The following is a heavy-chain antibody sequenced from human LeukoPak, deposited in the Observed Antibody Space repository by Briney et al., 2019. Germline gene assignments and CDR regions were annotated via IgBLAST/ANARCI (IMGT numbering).Heavy chain of an antibody. J-gene: IGHJ6*03. CDR1: GFTFSNYG. Sequence: GGSLRLSCAASGFTFSNYGMNWVRQAPGRGLEWVSCISSSSSLIFYSDSVRGRFTISRDNAKNLLYLHMNSLRVEDTAVYYCAKVDRGDYSSSPVPYYNYYMNVWGKGTTVTVSS. V-gene: IGHV3-21*01. CDR3: AKVDRGDYSSSPVPYYNYYMNV. CDR2: ISSSSSLI. D-gene: IGHD6-13*01.